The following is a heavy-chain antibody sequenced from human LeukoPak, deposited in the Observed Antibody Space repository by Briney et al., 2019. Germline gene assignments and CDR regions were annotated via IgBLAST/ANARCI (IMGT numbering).Heavy chain of an antibody. Sequence: SETLSLTCAVYGGSFSGYYWSCIRQPPGKGLEWIGEINHSGSTNYNPSLKSRVTISVDTSKNQFSLKLSSVTAADTAVYYCARGWNYGGPDYWGQGTLVTVSS. V-gene: IGHV4-34*01. D-gene: IGHD1-7*01. CDR1: GGSFSGYY. J-gene: IGHJ4*02. CDR2: INHSGST. CDR3: ARGWNYGGPDY.